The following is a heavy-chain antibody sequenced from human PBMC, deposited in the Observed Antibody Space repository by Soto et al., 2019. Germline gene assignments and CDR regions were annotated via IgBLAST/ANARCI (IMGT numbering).Heavy chain of an antibody. CDR1: GFTFSTYA. D-gene: IGHD2-15*01. J-gene: IGHJ4*02. V-gene: IGHV3-30*04. CDR2: ISYDGTNK. Sequence: QVQLVESGGGVVQPGRSLRLSCVPSGFTFSTYAMHWVRQAPGKGLEWVAIISYDGTNKYYADSVKGRFTISRDNSKNTLYLQMNSLRVEDTALYYCAKDRGRYCSGGTCYLFDSWGQGDLVTVSS. CDR3: AKDRGRYCSGGTCYLFDS.